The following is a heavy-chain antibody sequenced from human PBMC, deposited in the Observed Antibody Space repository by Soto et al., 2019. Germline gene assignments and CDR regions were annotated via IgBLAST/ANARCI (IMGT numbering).Heavy chain of an antibody. Sequence: QVQLVQSGAEVKKPGSSVKVSCKASGGTFSSYAISWVRQAPGQGLEWMGGIIPIFGTANYAQKFQGRVTITADESTSTAYMELSSLRSEDTAVYYCARARPDELLSKYNWFDPWGQGTLVTVSS. CDR3: ARARPDELLSKYNWFDP. CDR2: IIPIFGTA. CDR1: GGTFSSYA. J-gene: IGHJ5*02. V-gene: IGHV1-69*01. D-gene: IGHD2-2*01.